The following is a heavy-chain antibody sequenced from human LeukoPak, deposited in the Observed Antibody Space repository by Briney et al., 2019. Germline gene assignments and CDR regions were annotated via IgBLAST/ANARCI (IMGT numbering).Heavy chain of an antibody. Sequence: SETLSLTCTVSDGSISSGGYYWSWIRQHPGKGLEWIGYIYYSGSTYYNPSLKSRVTISVDTSKNQFSLKLSSVTAADTAVYYCARDLRVRGVLGVWGQGTTVTVSS. CDR2: IYYSGST. D-gene: IGHD3-10*01. V-gene: IGHV4-31*03. CDR3: ARDLRVRGVLGV. CDR1: DGSISSGGYY. J-gene: IGHJ6*02.